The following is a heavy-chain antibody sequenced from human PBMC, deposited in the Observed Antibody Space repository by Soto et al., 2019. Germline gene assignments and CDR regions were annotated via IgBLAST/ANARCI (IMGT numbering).Heavy chain of an antibody. CDR1: GSSINSSGYY. J-gene: IGHJ4*02. Sequence: SETLSLAWTVSGSSINSSGYYWGWIRQPPGKGLEWIGSMFDGVSTDYNPSLKSRATVSVYTSKNQFSLNLRSVTAADTAVYYCARLPSWHFVDYWGQGTPVTVSS. V-gene: IGHV4-39*01. CDR2: MFDGVST. D-gene: IGHD2-21*01. CDR3: ARLPSWHFVDY.